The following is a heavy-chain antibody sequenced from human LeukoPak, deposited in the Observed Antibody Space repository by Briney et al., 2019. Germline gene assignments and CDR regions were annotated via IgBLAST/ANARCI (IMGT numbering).Heavy chain of an antibody. CDR3: TTPLYDYVWGSYRLYYFDY. CDR1: GFTFSSYS. J-gene: IGHJ4*02. D-gene: IGHD3-16*02. Sequence: GSLRLSCAASGFTFSSYSMNWVRQAPGKGLEWVGRIKSKTDGGTTDYAAPVKGRFTISRDDSKNTLYLQMNSLKTEDTAVYYCTTPLYDYVWGSYRLYYFDYWGQGTLVTVSS. CDR2: IKSKTDGGTT. V-gene: IGHV3-15*01.